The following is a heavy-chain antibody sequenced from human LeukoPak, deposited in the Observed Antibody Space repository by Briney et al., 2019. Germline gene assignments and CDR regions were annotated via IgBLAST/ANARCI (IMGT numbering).Heavy chain of an antibody. J-gene: IGHJ5*02. CDR1: GYTFTGYY. V-gene: IGHV1-2*02. CDR2: INPNSGGT. Sequence: ASVKVSCKASGYTFTGYYMHWVRQAPGQGLEWMGWINPNSGGTNYAQKFQGRVTMTRDTSISTAYMGLSRLRSDDTAVYYCARDWSSGVVINGWFDPWGQGTLVTVSS. D-gene: IGHD3-3*01. CDR3: ARDWSSGVVINGWFDP.